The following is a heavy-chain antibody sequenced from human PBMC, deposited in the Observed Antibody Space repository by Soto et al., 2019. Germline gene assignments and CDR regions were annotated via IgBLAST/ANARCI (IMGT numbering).Heavy chain of an antibody. Sequence: ASVKVSCKASGFSLSTYGISWVRQAPGQGLEWMGWISPHNANANYAPKFRDRVTMTKDTSTNTAYLDISGLKSDDTALYYCARDLVDVVATTHLDFWGQGTLVTSPQ. J-gene: IGHJ4*02. CDR2: ISPHNANA. CDR3: ARDLVDVVATTHLDF. D-gene: IGHD5-12*01. CDR1: GFSLSTYG. V-gene: IGHV1-18*01.